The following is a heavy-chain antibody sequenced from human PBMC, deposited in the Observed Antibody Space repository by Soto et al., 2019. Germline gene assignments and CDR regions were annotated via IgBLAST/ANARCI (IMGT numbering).Heavy chain of an antibody. V-gene: IGHV1-2*07. Sequence: ASVKVSCKASGYSFTDYYIHWWRQAPGQGLEWMGWSNPHSGDTKYGHNFQDRVTMTRDTSISTAFIELSRLRSDDTAVYYCVRLGSYGGDWFGPWGQGTLVTVSS. CDR1: GYSFTDYY. D-gene: IGHD3-10*01. CDR3: VRLGSYGGDWFGP. CDR2: SNPHSGDT. J-gene: IGHJ5*02.